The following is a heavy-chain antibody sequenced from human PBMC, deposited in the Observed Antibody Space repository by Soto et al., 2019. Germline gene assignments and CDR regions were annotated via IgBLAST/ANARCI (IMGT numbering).Heavy chain of an antibody. V-gene: IGHV3-21*01. CDR2: ISSSSSYI. J-gene: IGHJ6*02. CDR3: ARETTYYYDSSGFMDV. CDR1: GFTFSSYS. D-gene: IGHD3-22*01. Sequence: GGSLRLSCAASGFTFSSYSMNWVRQAPGKGLEWVSSISSSSSYIYYADSVKGRFTISRDNAKNSLYLQMNSLRAEDTAVYYCARETTYYYDSSGFMDVWGQGTTVTVS.